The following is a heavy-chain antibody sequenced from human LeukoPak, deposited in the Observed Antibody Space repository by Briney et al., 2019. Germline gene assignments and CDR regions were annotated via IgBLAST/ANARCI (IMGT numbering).Heavy chain of an antibody. Sequence: SWVTVSCTGSGWSFTSYAISWVRGAPGPGLGSGGGFIHIFGIANYAQKFQGRVTITADESTSLAYMELSSLRSEDTAVYYCARDRKTAPDDAFDIWGQGTMVTVSS. CDR3: ARDRKTAPDDAFDI. CDR1: GWSFTSYA. J-gene: IGHJ3*02. V-gene: IGHV1-69*01. CDR2: FIHIFGIA.